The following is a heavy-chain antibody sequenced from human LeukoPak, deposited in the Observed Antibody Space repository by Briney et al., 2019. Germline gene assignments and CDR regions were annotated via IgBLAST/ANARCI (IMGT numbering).Heavy chain of an antibody. CDR1: GFTVSSNY. V-gene: IGHV3-66*01. CDR3: ARDSRDGYNSRFDY. CDR2: IYSGGST. Sequence: GGSLRLSCAASGFTVSSNYMSWVRQAPGKGLEWVSVIYSGGSTYYADSVKGRFTISRDNSKNTLYLQMNSLRAEDTAVYYCARDSRDGYNSRFDYWGQGTLVTVSS. D-gene: IGHD5-24*01. J-gene: IGHJ4*02.